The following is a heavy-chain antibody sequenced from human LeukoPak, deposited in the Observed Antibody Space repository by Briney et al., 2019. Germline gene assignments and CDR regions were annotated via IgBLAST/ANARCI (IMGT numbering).Heavy chain of an antibody. V-gene: IGHV1-69*04. Sequence: GASVKVSCKASGYTFTSYAISWVRRAPGQGLEWMGRIIPILGIANYAQKFQGRVTITADKSTSTAYMELSSLRSEDTAVYYCAREKRGSSWYSPLGYWGQGTLVTVSS. CDR1: GYTFTSYA. D-gene: IGHD6-13*01. CDR3: AREKRGSSWYSPLGY. CDR2: IIPILGIA. J-gene: IGHJ4*02.